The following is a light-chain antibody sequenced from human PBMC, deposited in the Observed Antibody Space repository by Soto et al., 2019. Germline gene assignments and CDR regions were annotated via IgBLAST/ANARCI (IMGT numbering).Light chain of an antibody. J-gene: IGKJ1*01. V-gene: IGKV1-39*01. Sequence: DIQMTQSPSSLSASIGDRVTITCRAGQSIGNYLNWYQQKPGKAPNLLIYATSSLQSGVPSRFSGSGSGTEFTLTISSLQRGDFAIYYCQQSYSATWTFGQGTKVDIK. CDR1: QSIGNY. CDR2: ATS. CDR3: QQSYSATWT.